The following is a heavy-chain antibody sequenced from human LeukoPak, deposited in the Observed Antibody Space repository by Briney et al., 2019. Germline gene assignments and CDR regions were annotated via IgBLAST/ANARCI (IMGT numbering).Heavy chain of an antibody. CDR1: GFTFSAYG. J-gene: IGHJ4*02. Sequence: GGSLRLSCAASGFTFSAYGMHWVRQAPGKGLEWVAFIRYDGTNKYYADSVKGRFTIPRDNSKNTLYVQMNSLRVEDTAVYYCAGPSSSGVGYWGQGTLVTVSS. V-gene: IGHV3-30*02. D-gene: IGHD3-10*01. CDR3: AGPSSSGVGY. CDR2: IRYDGTNK.